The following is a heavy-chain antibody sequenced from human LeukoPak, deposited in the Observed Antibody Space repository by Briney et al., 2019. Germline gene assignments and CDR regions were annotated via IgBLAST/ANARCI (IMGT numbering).Heavy chain of an antibody. CDR1: GGSVSSSSYY. V-gene: IGHV4-39*01. Sequence: PSETLSLTCTVSGGSVSSSSYYWGWIRQPPGKGLEWIGSINYSGSTHYNPSLKTRVTASVDTSKNQFSLKLSSVTAADTAVYYCARRFSVGPTPFDYWGQGTLATVSS. CDR2: INYSGST. J-gene: IGHJ4*02. CDR3: ARRFSVGPTPFDY. D-gene: IGHD1-26*01.